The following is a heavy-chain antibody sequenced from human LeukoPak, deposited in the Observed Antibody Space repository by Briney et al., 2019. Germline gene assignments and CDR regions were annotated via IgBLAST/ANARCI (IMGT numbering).Heavy chain of an antibody. Sequence: PGGSLRLSCAASGFTFSSYAMHWVRQAPGKGLEWVAVISYDGSNKYYADSVKGRFTISRDNSKNTLYLQMNSLRAEDTAVYYCASDCSSTSCYMYYWGQGTLVTVSS. D-gene: IGHD2-2*02. V-gene: IGHV3-30-3*01. CDR2: ISYDGSNK. CDR3: ASDCSSTSCYMYY. CDR1: GFTFSSYA. J-gene: IGHJ4*02.